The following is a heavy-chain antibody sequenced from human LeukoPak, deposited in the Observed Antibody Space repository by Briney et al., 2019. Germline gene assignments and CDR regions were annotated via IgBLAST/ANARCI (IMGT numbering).Heavy chain of an antibody. D-gene: IGHD3-22*01. CDR3: AREQRISMIMMTRIWFDP. Sequence: PGGSLRLSCAASGFTFSTYWMHWVRQAPGKGLEWVANIKQDGSEKYYVESVKGRFTISRDNATNSLYLQMHGLRAEDTAVYYCAREQRISMIMMTRIWFDPWGQGPLVTVSS. V-gene: IGHV3-7*01. J-gene: IGHJ5*02. CDR2: IKQDGSEK. CDR1: GFTFSTYW.